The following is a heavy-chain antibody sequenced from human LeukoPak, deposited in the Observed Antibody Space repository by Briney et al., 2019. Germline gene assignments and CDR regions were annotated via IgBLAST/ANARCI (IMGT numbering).Heavy chain of an antibody. D-gene: IGHD4-17*01. V-gene: IGHV3-48*01. J-gene: IGHJ4*02. CDR2: IGTSSSAI. CDR1: GFTFSNYG. Sequence: GGSLRLSCAASGFTFSNYGLNWVRQAPGKGLEWVSYIGTSSSAIHYADSVKGRFTISRDNAKNSLYLQMNSLRAEDTAVYYCVRDPNGDYDFDFWGQGTLVTVSS. CDR3: VRDPNGDYDFDF.